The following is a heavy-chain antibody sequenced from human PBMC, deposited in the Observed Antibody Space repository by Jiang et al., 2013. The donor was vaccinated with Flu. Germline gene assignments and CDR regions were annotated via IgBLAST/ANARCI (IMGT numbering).Heavy chain of an antibody. CDR3: ARDCPLPIAAVFTFDY. V-gene: IGHV1-69*04. Sequence: GAEVKKPGSSVKVSCKASGGTFSSYAISWVRQAPGQGLEWMGRIIPILGIANYAQKFQGRVMITADKSTSTAYMELSSLRSEDTAVYYCARDCPLPIAAVFTFDYWGQG. J-gene: IGHJ4*02. D-gene: IGHD2-21*01. CDR1: GGTFSSYA. CDR2: IIPILGIA.